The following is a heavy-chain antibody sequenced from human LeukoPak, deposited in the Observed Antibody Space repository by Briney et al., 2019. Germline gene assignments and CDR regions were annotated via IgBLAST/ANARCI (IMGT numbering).Heavy chain of an antibody. Sequence: SETLSLTCPVSGGSISSYYWSWIRQPPGKGLEWIGYIYYSGSTNYNPSLKSRVTISVDTSKNQFSLKLSSVTAADTSVYYCARGMGNFDYWGQGTLVTVSS. CDR3: ARGMGNFDY. J-gene: IGHJ4*02. D-gene: IGHD1-26*01. CDR1: GGSISSYY. V-gene: IGHV4-59*01. CDR2: IYYSGST.